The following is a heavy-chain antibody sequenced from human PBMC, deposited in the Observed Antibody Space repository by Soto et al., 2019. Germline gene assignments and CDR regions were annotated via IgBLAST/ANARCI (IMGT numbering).Heavy chain of an antibody. CDR1: GFTFSSYA. J-gene: IGHJ1*01. V-gene: IGHV3-30-3*01. Sequence: GGSLRLSCAASGFTFSSYAMHWVRQAPGKGLERVSVISYDGSNKYYADSVKGRFTISRDNSKNTLYLQMNSLRAEDTAVYYCARDRGYCTYGVCYSAEYIQHWGQGTLVTVSS. CDR3: ARDRGYCTYGVCYSAEYIQH. CDR2: ISYDGSNK. D-gene: IGHD2-8*01.